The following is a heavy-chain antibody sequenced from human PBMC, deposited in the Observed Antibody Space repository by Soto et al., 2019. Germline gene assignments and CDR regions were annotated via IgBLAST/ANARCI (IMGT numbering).Heavy chain of an antibody. CDR3: ARAPYDSSGYYPQGFDP. D-gene: IGHD3-22*01. J-gene: IGHJ5*02. CDR2: IIPIFGTA. CDR1: GGTFSSYA. Sequence: SVKVSCKASGGTFSSYAISWVRQAPGQGLEWMGGIIPIFGTANYAQKFQGRVTITADESTSTAYMELSSLRSEDTAVYYCARAPYDSSGYYPQGFDPWGQGTLVTVSS. V-gene: IGHV1-69*13.